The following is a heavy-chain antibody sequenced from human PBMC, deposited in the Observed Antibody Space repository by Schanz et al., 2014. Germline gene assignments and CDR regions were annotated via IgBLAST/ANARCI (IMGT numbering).Heavy chain of an antibody. J-gene: IGHJ6*02. CDR2: ISGSGGST. Sequence: EVQLVESGGGLVQPGGSLRFSCAASGFTFSSYAMSWVRQAPAKGLEWVSAISGSGGSTYYADSVKGRFTISRDNSKNTLYLQMNSLRAEDTAVYYCRLWFGELYYGMDVWGQGAGVTGSS. CDR3: RLWFGELYYGMDV. D-gene: IGHD3-10*01. V-gene: IGHV3-23*04. CDR1: GFTFSSYA.